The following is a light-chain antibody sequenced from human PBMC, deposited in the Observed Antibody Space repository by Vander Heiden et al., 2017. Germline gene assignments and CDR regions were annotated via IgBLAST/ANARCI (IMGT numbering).Light chain of an antibody. CDR2: KDN. J-gene: IGLJ3*02. Sequence: QSVLTPPPSASGTPGQRVTISCSGSSSNIGAHYVDWYQQLPGTAARLLIYKDNQWSSGVPDRFSGSKSGTSASLAISGLRSEDEADYYCAAWDNGLSGWVFGGGTKLTVL. CDR3: AAWDNGLSGWV. CDR1: SSNIGAHY. V-gene: IGLV1-47*01.